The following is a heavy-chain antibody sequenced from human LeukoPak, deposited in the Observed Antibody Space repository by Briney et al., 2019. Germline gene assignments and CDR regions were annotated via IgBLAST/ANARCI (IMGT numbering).Heavy chain of an antibody. CDR1: GGSFSGYY. D-gene: IGHD3-10*01. CDR2: INHSGST. CDR3: ARSVAHYYGSGSPRYRINFDY. J-gene: IGHJ4*02. V-gene: IGHV4-34*01. Sequence: SETLSLTCAVYGGSFSGYYWSWIRQPPGKGLEWIGEINHSGSTNYNPSLKSRVTISVDTSKNQFSLKLSSVTAADTAVYYCARSVAHYYGSGSPRYRINFDYWGQGTLVTVSS.